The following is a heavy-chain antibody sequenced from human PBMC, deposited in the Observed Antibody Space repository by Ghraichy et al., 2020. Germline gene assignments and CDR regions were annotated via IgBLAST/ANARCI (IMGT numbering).Heavy chain of an antibody. Sequence: SETLSLTCTVSGGSIRSYYWSWIRHPPRKGLEWIGYVYYNGNTDYSPSLKSRATISVDTSKNQFSLTLTSVTAADTAVYYCARRGRGYGLYFYGLDIWGQGTTVTVS. CDR3: ARRGRGYGLYFYGLDI. V-gene: IGHV4-59*08. CDR1: GGSIRSYY. CDR2: VYYNGNT. J-gene: IGHJ6*02. D-gene: IGHD5-18*01.